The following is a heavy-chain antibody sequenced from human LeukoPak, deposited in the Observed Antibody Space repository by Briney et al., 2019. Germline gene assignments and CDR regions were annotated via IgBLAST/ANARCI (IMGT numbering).Heavy chain of an antibody. J-gene: IGHJ4*02. Sequence: GASVKVSCKASGYTFTSYYMHWVRQAPGQGLEWMGIINPSGGSTSYAQKFQGRVTITADESTSTAYMELSSLRSEDTAVYYCATAPDSRQIDYWGQGTLVTVSS. V-gene: IGHV1-46*01. CDR2: INPSGGST. CDR1: GYTFTSYY. D-gene: IGHD3-22*01. CDR3: ATAPDSRQIDY.